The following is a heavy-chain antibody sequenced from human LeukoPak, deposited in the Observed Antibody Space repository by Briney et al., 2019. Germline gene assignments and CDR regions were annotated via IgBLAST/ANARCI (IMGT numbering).Heavy chain of an antibody. CDR3: VKGGSSSWYAFDI. V-gene: IGHV3-23*01. CDR2: ISGSGGST. J-gene: IGHJ3*02. Sequence: GSLRLSCAASGFTFSSYAMSWVRQAPGKGLEWFTTISGSGGSTYYADSVKGRITISRDNSKNTLYLQMNSLREEDTGIYYCVKGGSSSWYAFDIWGQGTMVTVSS. CDR1: GFTFSSYA. D-gene: IGHD6-13*01.